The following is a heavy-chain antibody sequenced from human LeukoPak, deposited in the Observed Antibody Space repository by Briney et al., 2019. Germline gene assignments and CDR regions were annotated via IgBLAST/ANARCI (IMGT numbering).Heavy chain of an antibody. J-gene: IGHJ4*02. CDR3: ARNDFWSGYCIDY. CDR2: INPNSGGT. CDR1: GYSFTDYY. D-gene: IGHD3-3*01. Sequence: ASVKVSCKTSGYSFTDYYMHWVRQAPGQGLEWMGWINPNSGGTSSAQKFQGRVTMTRDTSTSTAYMELSSLRSDDTAVYYCARNDFWSGYCIDYWGQGTLVTVSS. V-gene: IGHV1-2*02.